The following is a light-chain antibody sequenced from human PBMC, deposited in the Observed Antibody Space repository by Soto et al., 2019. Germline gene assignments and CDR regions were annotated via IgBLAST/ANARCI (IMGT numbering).Light chain of an antibody. J-gene: IGKJ3*01. CDR3: QQRSNWPLT. CDR2: DAS. V-gene: IGKV3-11*01. CDR1: QSVSSY. Sequence: EIVLTQSPATLSLSPGERATLSCRASQSVSSYLAWYQQKPGQAPRLLIYDASSRATGIPARFSGGGSGTDFTLTISSLEPEDCAVYYCQQRSNWPLTFGPGTKVDIK.